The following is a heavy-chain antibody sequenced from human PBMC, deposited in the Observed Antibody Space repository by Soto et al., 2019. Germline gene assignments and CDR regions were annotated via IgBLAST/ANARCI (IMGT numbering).Heavy chain of an antibody. CDR1: GFTFNAYS. CDR3: ARPDGATYSFRH. J-gene: IGHJ4*02. Sequence: DVQLLESGGSLVQPGGSLRLSCAASGFTFNAYSFSWVRQPPGRGLEWVSAISTPGGSTYYADSVKGRFTISRDNSQNTLYLQMNGLRAEDTAVYYCARPDGATYSFRHWGQGALVTVSS. V-gene: IGHV3-23*01. D-gene: IGHD5-18*01. CDR2: ISTPGGST.